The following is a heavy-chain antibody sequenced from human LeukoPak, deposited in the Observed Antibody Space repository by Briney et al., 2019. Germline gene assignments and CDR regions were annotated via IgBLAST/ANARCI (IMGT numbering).Heavy chain of an antibody. J-gene: IGHJ4*02. CDR3: AREGSPRYSSGWYGY. D-gene: IGHD6-19*01. V-gene: IGHV4-59*01. CDR1: GGSISSYY. Sequence: SETLSLTRTVSGGSISSYYWSWIRQPPGKGLEWIGYIYYSGSTNYNPSLKSRVTISVDTSKNQFSLKLSSVTAADTAVYYCAREGSPRYSSGWYGYWGQGTLVTVSS. CDR2: IYYSGST.